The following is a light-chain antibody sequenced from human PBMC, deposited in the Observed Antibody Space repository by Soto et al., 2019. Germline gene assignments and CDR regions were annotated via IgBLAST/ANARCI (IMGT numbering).Light chain of an antibody. CDR2: GAS. V-gene: IGKV3-20*01. CDR3: QQYCSPPWT. J-gene: IGKJ1*01. Sequence: EIVLTQSPGTLSLSPGERATLSCRASQSVSSSYLAWYQQKPGQAPRLLIYGASSRATGIPDRFSGSGSGTDFPLTISRLEPEDFAVYYCQQYCSPPWTFGQGTKVEIK. CDR1: QSVSSSY.